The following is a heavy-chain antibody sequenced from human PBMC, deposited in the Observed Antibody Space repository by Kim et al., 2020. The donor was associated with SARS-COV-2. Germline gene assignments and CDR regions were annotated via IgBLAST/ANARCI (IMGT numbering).Heavy chain of an antibody. Sequence: SYDQNFQGRVTMTRETSTRTVYMELSSLRSEDTAVYYCARGRPVLSPLEQWGQGTLVTVSS. D-gene: IGHD3-10*01. CDR3: ARGRPVLSPLEQ. V-gene: IGHV1-46*01. J-gene: IGHJ4*02.